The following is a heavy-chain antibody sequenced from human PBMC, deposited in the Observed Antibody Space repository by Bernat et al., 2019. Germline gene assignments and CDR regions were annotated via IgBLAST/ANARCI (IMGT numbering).Heavy chain of an antibody. J-gene: IGHJ6*02. CDR1: GFTFSSYS. V-gene: IGHV3-21*01. Sequence: EVQLVESGGGLVKPGGSLRLSCAASGFTFSSYSMNWVRQAPGKGLEWVSSISSSSSYIDYADSVKGRFTISRDNAKNSLYLQMNSLRAEDTAVYYCAREDTAMVTLDYYYGMDVWGQGTTVTVSS. CDR2: ISSSSSYI. CDR3: AREDTAMVTLDYYYGMDV. D-gene: IGHD5-18*01.